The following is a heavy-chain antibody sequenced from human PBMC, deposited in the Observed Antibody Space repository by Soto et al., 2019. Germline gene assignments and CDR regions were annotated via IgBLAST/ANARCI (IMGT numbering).Heavy chain of an antibody. J-gene: IGHJ4*02. D-gene: IGHD1-26*01. CDR2: IIPIVGTA. Sequence: QVQLVQSGAEVKKPGSSVKVSCKASGGTFSSYAISWVRQAPGHGLEWMGGIIPIVGTANYAQKFQGRVTITADESTSTADMELSGLRAEDTAVYYCARDVEGGATPPNWGQGNLVTVSS. V-gene: IGHV1-69*12. CDR1: GGTFSSYA. CDR3: ARDVEGGATPPN.